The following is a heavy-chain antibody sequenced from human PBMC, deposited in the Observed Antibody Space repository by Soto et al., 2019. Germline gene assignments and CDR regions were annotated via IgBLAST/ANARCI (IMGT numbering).Heavy chain of an antibody. CDR1: GFTFDDYA. J-gene: IGHJ4*02. D-gene: IGHD3-10*01. CDR3: AKSQAPMVRGVIEAFDF. CDR2: INWNGGST. Sequence: EVQLVESGGGVVRPGGSLRLCCVASGFTFDDYAMSWVRQVPGKGLEWVSGINWNGGSTHYADSVKGRCTISRDNAKNSRYLQMNSLRDEDTAFYYCAKSQAPMVRGVIEAFDFWGQGTLVTVSS. V-gene: IGHV3-20*04.